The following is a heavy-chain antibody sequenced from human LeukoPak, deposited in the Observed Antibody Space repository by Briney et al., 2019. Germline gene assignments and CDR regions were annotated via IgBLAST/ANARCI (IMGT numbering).Heavy chain of an antibody. CDR1: GYTFTGYY. D-gene: IGHD3-22*01. CDR2: INPNSGGT. J-gene: IGHJ4*02. CDR3: ATGLYYDSSGPDY. V-gene: IGHV1-2*02. Sequence: GASVKVSCKASGYTFTGYYMHRVRQAPGQGLEWMGWINPNSGGTNYAQKFQGRVTMTRDTSISTAYMELSRLRSDDTAVYYCATGLYYDSSGPDYWGQGTLVTVSS.